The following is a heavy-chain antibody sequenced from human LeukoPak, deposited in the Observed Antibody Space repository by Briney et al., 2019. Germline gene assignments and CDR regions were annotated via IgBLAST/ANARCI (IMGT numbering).Heavy chain of an antibody. CDR1: GGSFSGYY. CDR3: ARGDFWSGYYN. Sequence: KPSETLSLTCAVYGGSFSGYYWSWIRQPPGKGLEWIGEINHSGSTNYNPSLKSRVTISVDTSKNQFSLKLSSATAADTAVYYCARGDFWSGYYNWGQGTLVTVSS. D-gene: IGHD3-3*01. V-gene: IGHV4-34*01. J-gene: IGHJ4*02. CDR2: INHSGST.